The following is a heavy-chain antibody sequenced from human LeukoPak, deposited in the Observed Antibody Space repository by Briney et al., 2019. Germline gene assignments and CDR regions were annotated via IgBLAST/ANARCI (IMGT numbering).Heavy chain of an antibody. Sequence: ASVKVSCKASGYTFTSYYMHLVRQAPGQGLEWMGIINPSGGSTSYAQKFQGRVTMTRDTSTSTVYMELSSLRSEDTAVYYCARRGGTVTALDYWGQGTLVTVSS. J-gene: IGHJ4*02. CDR3: ARRGGTVTALDY. CDR2: INPSGGST. D-gene: IGHD2-21*02. CDR1: GYTFTSYY. V-gene: IGHV1-46*03.